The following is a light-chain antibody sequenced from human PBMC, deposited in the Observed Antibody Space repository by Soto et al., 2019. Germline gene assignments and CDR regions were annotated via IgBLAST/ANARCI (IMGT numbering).Light chain of an antibody. J-gene: IGLJ1*01. CDR1: SSDVGGFNY. CDR2: EVS. Sequence: QSVLTQPDSVSGSLGQSITISCTGTSSDVGGFNYVSWYQQHPGKAPKLMIYEVSNRPSGVSNRFSGSKSGNTASLTISGLQAEDEADYYCSSYTSSSTYVFGSGTKVTVL. V-gene: IGLV2-14*01. CDR3: SSYTSSSTYV.